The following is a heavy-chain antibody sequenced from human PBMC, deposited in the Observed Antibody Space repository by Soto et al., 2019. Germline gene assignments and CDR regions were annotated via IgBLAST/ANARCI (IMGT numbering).Heavy chain of an antibody. D-gene: IGHD6-13*01. J-gene: IGHJ4*02. Sequence: QVQLQESGPGLLKPSWTLSLTSVGSSGSISSRNWWSGFRQPPGKGLAWIGEIYHSGSTNYNPSLNSRVTRSVDKSKNQFSRKLSSVTAADTAVYYCAGVAVLVTAGGYFDYWGQGTLVTVSS. CDR3: AGVAVLVTAGGYFDY. CDR1: SGSISSRNW. CDR2: IYHSGST. V-gene: IGHV4-4*02.